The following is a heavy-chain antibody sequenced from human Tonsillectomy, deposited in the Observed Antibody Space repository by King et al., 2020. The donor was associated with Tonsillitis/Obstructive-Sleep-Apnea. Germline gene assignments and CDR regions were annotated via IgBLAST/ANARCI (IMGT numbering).Heavy chain of an antibody. CDR2: INPSGGST. J-gene: IGHJ4*02. V-gene: IGHV1-46*01. CDR3: ASSIAVAGFFDY. CDR1: GYTFTSYY. D-gene: IGHD6-19*01. Sequence: QLVQSGAEVKKPGASVKVSCKASGYTFTSYYMHWVRHAPGQGLEWMGIINPSGGSTSYAQKFQGRVTMTRDTSTSTVYMELSSLRSEDTAVYYCASSIAVAGFFDYWGQGTLVTVSS.